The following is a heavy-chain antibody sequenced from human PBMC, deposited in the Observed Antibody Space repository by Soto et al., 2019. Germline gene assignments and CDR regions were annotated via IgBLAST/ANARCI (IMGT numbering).Heavy chain of an antibody. V-gene: IGHV3-23*01. D-gene: IGHD4-17*01. CDR3: AGRTVTSSWTLDI. J-gene: IGHJ3*02. CDR1: GFIFTKNA. CDR2: ISGTAGKT. Sequence: PVGSLRLSCAASGFIFTKNAMSWVRQAPGKGLEWLSGISGTAGKTYYADSVKGRFTISRDTSKNTVYLQMNSLRVDDTAIYYCAGRTVTSSWTLDIWGQGTMVTVSS.